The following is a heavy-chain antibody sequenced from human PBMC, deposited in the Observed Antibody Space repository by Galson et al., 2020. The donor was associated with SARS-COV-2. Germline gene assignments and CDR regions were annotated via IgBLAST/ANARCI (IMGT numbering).Heavy chain of an antibody. Sequence: ELDAGGSLRLSCAASGFTFSDHAMHWVRQATGKGLEWVAQIFFDGSEKYYGDSVRGRFTISRDSSKNTVYLQMNNLRVDDTAVYYCARDGQSSRVWAFDYWCQGTLLTVAS. J-gene: IGHJ4*02. CDR1: GFTFSDHA. CDR3: ARDGQSSRVWAFDY. D-gene: IGHD7-27*01. V-gene: IGHV3-33*01. CDR2: IFFDGSEK.